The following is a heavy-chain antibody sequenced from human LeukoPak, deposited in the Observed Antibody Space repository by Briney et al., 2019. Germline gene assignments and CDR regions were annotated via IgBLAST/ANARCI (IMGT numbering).Heavy chain of an antibody. Sequence: GGSLRLSCAASGFTFSSHWMHWVRQAPGKGLMWVSRVKGDGTFTNYADSVYGRFTISRDNAKNPLYLHMHSLRAEDTAVYYCVRDGDDFNFDYWGQGNLVTVSS. CDR3: VRDGDDFNFDY. CDR1: GFTFSSHW. J-gene: IGHJ4*02. D-gene: IGHD5-24*01. V-gene: IGHV3-74*01. CDR2: VKGDGTFT.